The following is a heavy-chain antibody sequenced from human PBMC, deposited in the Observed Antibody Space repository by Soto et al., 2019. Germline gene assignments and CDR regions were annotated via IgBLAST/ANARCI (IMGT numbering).Heavy chain of an antibody. CDR3: ARELLGTMGSGYDWGPFEY. V-gene: IGHV3-30-3*01. Sequence: LRLSCAASGFTFSSYAMHWVRQAPGKGLEWVAVISYDGSNKYYADSVKGRFTISRDNSKNTLYLQMNSLRAEDTAVYYCARELLGTMGSGYDWGPFEYWGQGTLVTVSS. D-gene: IGHD5-12*01. CDR1: GFTFSSYA. CDR2: ISYDGSNK. J-gene: IGHJ4*02.